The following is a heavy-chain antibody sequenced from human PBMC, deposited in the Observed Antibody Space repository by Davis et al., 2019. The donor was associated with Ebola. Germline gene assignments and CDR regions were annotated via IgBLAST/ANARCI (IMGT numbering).Heavy chain of an antibody. Sequence: SETLSLTCTVSGGSISSSSYYWGWIRQPPGKGLEWIGHIYTSGSTYYNPSLKSRVTISVDTSKNQFSLKLSSVTAADTAVYYCARDFTTNYGMDVWGQGTTVTVSS. CDR2: IYTSGST. V-gene: IGHV4-39*07. CDR1: GGSISSSSYY. CDR3: ARDFTTNYGMDV. D-gene: IGHD1-14*01. J-gene: IGHJ6*02.